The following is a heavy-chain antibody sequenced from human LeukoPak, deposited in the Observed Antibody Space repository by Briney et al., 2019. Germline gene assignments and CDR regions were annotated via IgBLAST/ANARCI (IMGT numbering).Heavy chain of an antibody. Sequence: SETLSLTCAVYGVSFSGYYWSWIRQPPGKGLEWIGEINHSGSTNYNPSLKSRVTISVDTSKNQFSLKLSSVTAADTAVYYCARGSGAHYDILTGYAIDAFDIWGQGTMVTVSS. D-gene: IGHD3-9*01. J-gene: IGHJ3*02. CDR3: ARGSGAHYDILTGYAIDAFDI. V-gene: IGHV4-34*01. CDR1: GVSFSGYY. CDR2: INHSGST.